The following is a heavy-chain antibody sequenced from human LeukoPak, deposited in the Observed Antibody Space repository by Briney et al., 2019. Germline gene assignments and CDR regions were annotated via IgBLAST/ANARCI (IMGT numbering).Heavy chain of an antibody. V-gene: IGHV3-48*02. CDR1: GFTFSSYS. Sequence: GGSLRLSCAASGFTFSSYSMNWVRQAPGKGLEWVSYISSSSSTIYYADSVKGRFTISRDNAKNSLYLQMNSLRDEDTAVYYCARGSTYYDYIWGSYLDDYWGQGTLVTVCS. J-gene: IGHJ4*02. CDR3: ARGSTYYDYIWGSYLDDY. CDR2: ISSSSSTI. D-gene: IGHD3-16*02.